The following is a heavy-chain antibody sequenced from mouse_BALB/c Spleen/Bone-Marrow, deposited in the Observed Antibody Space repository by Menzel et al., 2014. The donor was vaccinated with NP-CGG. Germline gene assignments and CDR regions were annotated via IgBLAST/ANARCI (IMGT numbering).Heavy chain of an antibody. D-gene: IGHD2-4*01. Sequence: VQLKESGPELVKPGASVKMSCKASGYTFSAYVMHWVQRKPGQGPEWIGYINPYNDGTKYNEKFKGKATLTSDKSSSTAYMELSSLTSEDSAVYYCAREGGLRRGDYYAMDYWGQGTTVTVSS. CDR3: AREGGLRRGDYYAMDY. CDR2: INPYNDGT. J-gene: IGHJ4*01. CDR1: GYTFSAYV. V-gene: IGHV1-14*01.